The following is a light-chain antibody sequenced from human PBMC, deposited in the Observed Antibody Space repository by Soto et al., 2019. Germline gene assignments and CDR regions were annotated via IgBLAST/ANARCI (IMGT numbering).Light chain of an antibody. CDR2: GAS. V-gene: IGKV3-15*01. CDR3: QQHTNWPPWT. J-gene: IGKJ1*01. CDR1: QSVIRN. Sequence: EIVMTQSPATLSVSQGERVTLSCRASQSVIRNVAGYQQKLGQSPRLLIYGASTRATGTPARFSGSGSGTEFTLTISSLQSDDFAVYYCQQHTNWPPWTFGQGTKVEIK.